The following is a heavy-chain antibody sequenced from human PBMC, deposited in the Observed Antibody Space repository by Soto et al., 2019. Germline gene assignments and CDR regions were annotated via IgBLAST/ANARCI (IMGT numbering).Heavy chain of an antibody. V-gene: IGHV2-5*01. J-gene: IGHJ4*02. CDR1: GFSLSTSGVG. CDR2: IHWNDDN. Sequence: QITLKESGPTLVKPTQTLTLTCTFSGFSLSTSGVGVGCVRQPPGKALEWLAVIHWNDDNHDTSSLKTRLTVTKDITKNQVVFTMTNMDPVDTGTYYCIHRRVNGGMDHWGPGILVTVSS. CDR3: IHRRVNGGMDH.